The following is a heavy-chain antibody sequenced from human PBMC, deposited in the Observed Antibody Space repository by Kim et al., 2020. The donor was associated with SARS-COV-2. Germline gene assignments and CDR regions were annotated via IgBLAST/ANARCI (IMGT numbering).Heavy chain of an antibody. CDR2: ISSNGFGT. V-gene: IGHV3-64*02. D-gene: IGHD1-26*01. CDR1: GFSLTNYA. CDR3: AREARNSGNYDYLDY. Sequence: GGSLRLSCTASGFSLTNYAMHWVRQAPGNGLESVSAISSNGFGTFYADFVEGRFTISRDTSKNTLYLQLGSLRVEDKAMYYCAREARNSGNYDYLDYWGQGILVSVSS. J-gene: IGHJ4*02.